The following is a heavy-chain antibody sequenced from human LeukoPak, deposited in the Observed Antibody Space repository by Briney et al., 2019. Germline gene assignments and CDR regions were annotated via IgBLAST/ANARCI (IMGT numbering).Heavy chain of an antibody. CDR1: GGSISSYY. Sequence: PSETLSLTCTVSGGSISSYYWSWIRQPAGKGLEWIGRIYTSGSTFYSPSLKSRVTISVDTSKNQFSLKLSSVTAADTAVYYCARLADTYDFDYWGQGTLVTVSS. V-gene: IGHV4-4*07. D-gene: IGHD2/OR15-2a*01. CDR2: IYTSGST. J-gene: IGHJ4*02. CDR3: ARLADTYDFDY.